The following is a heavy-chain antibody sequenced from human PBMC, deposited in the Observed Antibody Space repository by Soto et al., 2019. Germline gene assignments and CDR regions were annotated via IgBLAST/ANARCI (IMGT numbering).Heavy chain of an antibody. J-gene: IGHJ4*02. Sequence: PGGSLRLSCVASGFTFNIHWMTWVRQAPGKGLEWGANIKYDASETYYVDSVKGRFTISRDNAKNSLYLQMNSLRPEDTAMYYCTRDLPSYYGPDSHYDRFDSWGQGTPVTVSS. CDR3: TRDLPSYYGPDSHYDRFDS. D-gene: IGHD3-10*01. CDR2: IKYDASET. V-gene: IGHV3-7*03. CDR1: GFTFNIHW.